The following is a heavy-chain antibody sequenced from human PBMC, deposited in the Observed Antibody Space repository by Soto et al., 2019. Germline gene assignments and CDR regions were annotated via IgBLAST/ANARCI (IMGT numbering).Heavy chain of an antibody. V-gene: IGHV3-33*01. CDR1: GFTFSSYG. CDR2: IWYDGSNK. CDR3: ARNYGDYSGAFDI. J-gene: IGHJ3*02. Sequence: QVQLVESGGGVVQPGRSRRLSCAASGFTFSSYGMHWVRQAPGKGLEWVAVIWYDGSNKYYAGSVKGRFTISRDNSKHTLYLEMTSLRAEDTAVYYCARNYGDYSGAFDIWGQGTMVTVSS. D-gene: IGHD4-17*01.